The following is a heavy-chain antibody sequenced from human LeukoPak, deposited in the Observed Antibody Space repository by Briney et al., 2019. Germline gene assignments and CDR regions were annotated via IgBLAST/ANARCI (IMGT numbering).Heavy chain of an antibody. CDR1: GGSFSGYY. D-gene: IGHD2-8*01. V-gene: IGHV4-34*01. CDR3: AGYCTNGVCYSYFQH. J-gene: IGHJ1*01. CDR2: INHSGST. Sequence: SETLSLTCAVYGGSFSGYYWSWLRQPPGKGLEWIGEINHSGSTNYNPSLKSRVTISVDTSKNRFSLKLSSVTAADTAVYYCAGYCTNGVCYSYFQHWGQGTLVTVSS.